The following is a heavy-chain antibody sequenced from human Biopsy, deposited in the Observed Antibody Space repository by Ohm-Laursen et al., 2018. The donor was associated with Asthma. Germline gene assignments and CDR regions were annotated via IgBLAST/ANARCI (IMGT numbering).Heavy chain of an antibody. CDR2: ISNSGSTK. V-gene: IGHV3-11*01. CDR3: ARGDSSGWSHYYFDY. J-gene: IGHJ4*02. D-gene: IGHD6-19*01. Sequence: SLRLSCTAFGFSFSDYYMTWMRQAPGKGLEWVSSISNSGSTKYPAESVQGRFTISSDNTQKSLFLQMNSLRAEDTAIYYCARGDSSGWSHYYFDYWGQGTLVTVSS. CDR1: GFSFSDYY.